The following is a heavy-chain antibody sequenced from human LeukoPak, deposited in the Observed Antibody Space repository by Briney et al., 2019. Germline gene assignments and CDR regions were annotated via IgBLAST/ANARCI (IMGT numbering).Heavy chain of an antibody. Sequence: SETLSLTCTVSGGSVNSGSYYWRWIRQPPGKGLEWIGFIYYSGSTNYNPSLKSRVNISLDTSKNQFSLKVSSVTAADTAVYYCARVHSFNWFDPWGQGTLVIVSS. V-gene: IGHV4-61*01. D-gene: IGHD2-15*01. J-gene: IGHJ5*02. CDR3: ARVHSFNWFDP. CDR2: IYYSGST. CDR1: GGSVNSGSYY.